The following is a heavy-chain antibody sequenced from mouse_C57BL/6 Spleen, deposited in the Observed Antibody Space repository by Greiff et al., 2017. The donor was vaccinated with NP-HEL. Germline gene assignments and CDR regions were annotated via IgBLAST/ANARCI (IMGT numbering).Heavy chain of an antibody. CDR1: GYTFTSYW. Sequence: QVQLQQPGTELVKPGASVKLSCKASGYTFTSYWMHWVKQRPGQGLEWIGNINPSNGGTKYNEKFKSKATLTVDKSSSTAYLQLSSLTSEDSAVFYCARECYGNYYAMDYWGQGTSVTVSS. D-gene: IGHD2-1*01. V-gene: IGHV1-53*01. J-gene: IGHJ4*01. CDR3: ARECYGNYYAMDY. CDR2: INPSNGGT.